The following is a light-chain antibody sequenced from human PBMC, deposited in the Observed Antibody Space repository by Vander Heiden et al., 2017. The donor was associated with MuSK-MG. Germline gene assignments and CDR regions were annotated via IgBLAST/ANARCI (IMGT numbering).Light chain of an antibody. Sequence: IVLTQSPAPLSVSPGERATLSCRASQSVSNNLAWYQQKPGQAPRLLVYGASTRTTGIPARFSGSGSGTEFTLTISSLQSEDSAVYYCQQYDNWPLTFGGGTKVEIK. CDR1: QSVSNN. J-gene: IGKJ4*01. V-gene: IGKV3-15*01. CDR3: QQYDNWPLT. CDR2: GAS.